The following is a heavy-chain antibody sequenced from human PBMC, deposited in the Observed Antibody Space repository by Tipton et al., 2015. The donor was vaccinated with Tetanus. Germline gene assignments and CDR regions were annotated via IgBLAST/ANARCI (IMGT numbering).Heavy chain of an antibody. CDR3: ARGDYYDTPGWFGP. D-gene: IGHD3-22*01. V-gene: IGHV4-59*01. Sequence: TLSLTCTVSGGSISSYYWSWIRQPPGKGLEWIGYIYYSGSTNYNPSLKSRVTISVDTSKNQFSLKLSSVTAADTAVYYCARGDYYDTPGWFGPWGQGTLVTVSS. CDR2: IYYSGST. J-gene: IGHJ5*02. CDR1: GGSISSYY.